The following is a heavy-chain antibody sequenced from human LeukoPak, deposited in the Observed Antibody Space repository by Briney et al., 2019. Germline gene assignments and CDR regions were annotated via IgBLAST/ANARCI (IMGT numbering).Heavy chain of an antibody. D-gene: IGHD3-10*01. CDR3: ARGGGEKSLDI. V-gene: IGHV3-30-3*01. CDR2: IPNDGSKT. CDR1: GFSFSSYA. Sequence: PGGSLRLSCAASGFSFSSYAMHWVRQAPGKGLEWVAAIPNDGSKTYYADSVKGRFTISRDNSKNTLYLQMNSLRTEDTAVYFCARGGGEKSLDIWGQGTMVTVSS. J-gene: IGHJ3*02.